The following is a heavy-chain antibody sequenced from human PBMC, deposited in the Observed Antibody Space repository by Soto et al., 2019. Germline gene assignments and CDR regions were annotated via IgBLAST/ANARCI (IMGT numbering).Heavy chain of an antibody. CDR3: FRAGVTSRTFDY. D-gene: IGHD3-3*01. CDR1: GYIIKNYW. Sequence: LGESLKISCKASGYIIKNYWIGWVRQMPGQGLEWMGIIFPDDFDTRYSPSFQGHVTISVDKSISTAYVQWSSLKASDSAIYYCFRAGVTSRTFDYWGQGTLVTVSS. J-gene: IGHJ4*02. V-gene: IGHV5-51*01. CDR2: IFPDDFDT.